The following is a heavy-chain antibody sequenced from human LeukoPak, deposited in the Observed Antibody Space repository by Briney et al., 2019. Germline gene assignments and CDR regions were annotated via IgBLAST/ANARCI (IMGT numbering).Heavy chain of an antibody. CDR2: FDPEDGET. CDR1: GYTLTELS. CDR3: ATELVGSYDSSGYYSLRMGSWFDP. D-gene: IGHD3-22*01. J-gene: IGHJ5*02. Sequence: GASVKVSCKVSGYTLTELSMHWVRQAPGKGLECMGGFDPEDGETIYAQKFQGRVTMTEDTSTDTAYMELSSLRSEDTAVYYCATELVGSYDSSGYYSLRMGSWFDPWGQGTLVTVSS. V-gene: IGHV1-24*01.